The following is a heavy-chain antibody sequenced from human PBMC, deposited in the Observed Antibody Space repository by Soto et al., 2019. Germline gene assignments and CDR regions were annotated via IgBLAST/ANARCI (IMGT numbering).Heavy chain of an antibody. V-gene: IGHV1-69*13. CDR2: IIPIFGTA. D-gene: IGHD3-3*01. J-gene: IGHJ4*02. CDR3: ARDIPFDDFWSGRQYYFDY. Sequence: ASVKVSCKASGVTFSSYAISWVRQAPGQGLEWMGGIIPIFGTANYAQKFQGRVTITADESTSTAYMELSSLRSEDTAVYYCARDIPFDDFWSGRQYYFDYWGQGTLVTVSS. CDR1: GVTFSSYA.